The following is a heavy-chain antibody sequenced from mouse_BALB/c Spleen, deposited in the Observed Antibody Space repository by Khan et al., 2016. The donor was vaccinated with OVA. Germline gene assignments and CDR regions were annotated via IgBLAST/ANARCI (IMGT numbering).Heavy chain of an antibody. Sequence: EVELVESGGDLVKPGGSLKLSCAASGFTFSSYSMSWVRPTPDKRLVWVASISSGGDYTYSPDSVKGRFTISRDNAKNTLYLQMSDLKSEDTAMYYCADHLTGSFAYWGQGTLVTVSA. CDR2: ISSGGDYT. D-gene: IGHD4-1*01. J-gene: IGHJ3*01. CDR1: GFTFSSYS. CDR3: ADHLTGSFAY. V-gene: IGHV5-6*01.